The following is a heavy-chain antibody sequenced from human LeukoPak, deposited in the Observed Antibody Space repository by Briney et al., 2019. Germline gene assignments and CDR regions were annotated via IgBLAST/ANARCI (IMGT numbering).Heavy chain of an antibody. CDR1: GGSISNEY. D-gene: IGHD6-13*01. J-gene: IGHJ4*02. CDR3: ARREQQLAYFDY. CDR2: VYYSGST. V-gene: IGHV4-59*08. Sequence: SETLSLTCTVSGGSISNEYWNWVRQPPGKGVEWIVFVYYSGSTKYNPSLESRVTISVHTSKTQFSLKLRSVTAADTAVYYCARREQQLAYFDYWGQGTLVTVSS.